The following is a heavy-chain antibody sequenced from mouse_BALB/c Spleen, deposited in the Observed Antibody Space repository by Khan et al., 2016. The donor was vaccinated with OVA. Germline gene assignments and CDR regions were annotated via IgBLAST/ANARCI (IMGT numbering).Heavy chain of an antibody. CDR3: GRNPFAY. CDR1: GYTFTNYW. J-gene: IGHJ3*01. Sequence: QVQLKESGTELVRPGTSVKLSCKASGYTFTNYWMNWIKQRPEQGLEWIGRIDPYDSETNYNQKFKDKAILTVDTSSNTVYMQLSSLTSEDSAVYYCGRNPFAYWGQGTLVTVSA. CDR2: IDPYDSET. V-gene: IGHV1-59*01.